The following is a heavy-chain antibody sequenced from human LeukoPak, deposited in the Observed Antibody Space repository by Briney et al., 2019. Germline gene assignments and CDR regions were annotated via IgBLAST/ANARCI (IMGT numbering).Heavy chain of an antibody. CDR1: GFTFSSYA. CDR2: ISYDGSNK. Sequence: GSLRLSCAASGFTFSSYAMHWVRQAPGKGLEWVAVISYDGSNKYYADSVKGRFTISRDNSKNTLYLQMNSLRAEDTAVYYCARDRYYGSGSYPGGYWGQGTLVTVSS. D-gene: IGHD3-10*01. J-gene: IGHJ4*02. V-gene: IGHV3-30*04. CDR3: ARDRYYGSGSYPGGY.